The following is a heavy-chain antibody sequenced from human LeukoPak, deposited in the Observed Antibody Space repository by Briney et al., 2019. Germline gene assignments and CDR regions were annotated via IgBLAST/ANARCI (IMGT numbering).Heavy chain of an antibody. CDR1: GFTFSSYG. J-gene: IGHJ4*02. D-gene: IGHD3-10*01. CDR2: IRYDGSNK. Sequence: PGGSLRLSCAASGFTFSSYGMHWVRQAPGKGLEWVAFIRYDGSNKYYADSVKGRFTISRDNSKNTLYLQMNSLRAEDTAVYYCAKDRYGSGSLRKWVTGSDFDYWGQGTLVTVSS. V-gene: IGHV3-30*02. CDR3: AKDRYGSGSLRKWVTGSDFDY.